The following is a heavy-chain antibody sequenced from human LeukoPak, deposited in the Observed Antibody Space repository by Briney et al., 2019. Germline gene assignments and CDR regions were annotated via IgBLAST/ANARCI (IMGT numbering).Heavy chain of an antibody. D-gene: IGHD3-22*01. CDR1: GFTFSNAW. CDR3: TTEIVVVLDDAFDI. V-gene: IGHV3-15*01. CDR2: IKSKTDGGTT. J-gene: IGHJ3*02. Sequence: GGSLRLSCAASGFTFSNAWMSWVRQAPGKGLEWVGRIKSKTDGGTTDHAAPVKGRFTISRDDSKNTLYLQMNSLKTEDTAVYYCTTEIVVVLDDAFDIWGQGTMVTVSS.